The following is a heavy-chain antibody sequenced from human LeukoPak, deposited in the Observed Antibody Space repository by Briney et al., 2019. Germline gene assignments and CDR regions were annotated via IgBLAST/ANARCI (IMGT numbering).Heavy chain of an antibody. Sequence: SETLSLTCTVSGGSISSYYWSWIRQPAGKGLEWIGRIYTSGSTNYNPSLKSRVTMSVDTSKNQFSLKLSSVTAADTAVHYCARDEVTTVTTGLNWFDPWGQGTLVTVSS. CDR3: ARDEVTTVTTGLNWFDP. D-gene: IGHD4-11*01. CDR1: GGSISSYY. J-gene: IGHJ5*02. CDR2: IYTSGST. V-gene: IGHV4-4*07.